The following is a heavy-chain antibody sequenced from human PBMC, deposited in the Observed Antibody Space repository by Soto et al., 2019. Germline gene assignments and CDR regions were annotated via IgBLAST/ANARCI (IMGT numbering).Heavy chain of an antibody. CDR1: VYTFTGHY. CDR3: GRGRSGQIVVFY. Sequence: XSVKVSCKASVYTFTGHYIHWVRQAPEQGPEWMGEIGPESGATRYAQRFQGRVTMTRDMSITTVYMELNNLSPDDTAVYYCGRGRSGQIVVFYWGQGTPVTVSS. J-gene: IGHJ1*01. CDR2: IGPESGAT. D-gene: IGHD1-26*01. V-gene: IGHV1-2*02.